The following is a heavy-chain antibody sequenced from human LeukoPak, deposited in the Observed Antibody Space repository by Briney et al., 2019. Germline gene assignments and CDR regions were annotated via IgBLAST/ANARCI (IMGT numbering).Heavy chain of an antibody. D-gene: IGHD6-19*01. J-gene: IGHJ4*02. V-gene: IGHV3-15*01. CDR2: IKTKSGGGTT. CDR3: TTDARLGSGWGD. Sequence: GGSLRLSCAASGFTFSDASMNWVRQAPGKRLEWVGRIKTKSGGGTTDYAAPVKGRFIMSRDDSKSTVYLQMYSLKTEDTGVYYCTTDARLGSGWGDWGQGTLVIVSS. CDR1: GFTFSDAS.